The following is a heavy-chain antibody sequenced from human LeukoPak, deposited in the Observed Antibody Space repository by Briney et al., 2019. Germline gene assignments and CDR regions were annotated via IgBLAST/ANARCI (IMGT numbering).Heavy chain of an antibody. CDR2: IYYSGST. Sequence: SETLSLTCTVSGGSISSYYWSWIRQPPGKGLEWIGYIYYSGSTNYNPSLKSRVTISVDTSKNQFSLKLSSVTAADTAVYYCARVRYYYGSGQPHWFDPWGQGTLVTVSS. CDR3: ARVRYYYGSGQPHWFDP. CDR1: GGSISSYY. V-gene: IGHV4-59*08. D-gene: IGHD3-10*01. J-gene: IGHJ5*02.